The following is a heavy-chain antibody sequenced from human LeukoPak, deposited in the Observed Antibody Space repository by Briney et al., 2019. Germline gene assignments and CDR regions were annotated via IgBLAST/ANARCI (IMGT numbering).Heavy chain of an antibody. CDR3: ASISDLLYYFHS. CDR1: GFTVSSTY. J-gene: IGHJ4*02. CDR2: IYSGGNT. Sequence: PGGSLRLSCAASGFTVSSTYMSWVRQSPGKGLEWVSLIYSGGNTYYPDYVKGRFTLSRDNSKNTIYLQLNTLRVEDTAMYYCASISDLLYYFHSWGQGTLVTVSS. V-gene: IGHV3-66*01.